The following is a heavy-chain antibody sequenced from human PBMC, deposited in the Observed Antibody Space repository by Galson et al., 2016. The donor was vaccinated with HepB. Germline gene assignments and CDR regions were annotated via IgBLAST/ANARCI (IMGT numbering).Heavy chain of an antibody. CDR2: MSYDGTSV. D-gene: IGHD3-16*01. J-gene: IGHJ4*02. V-gene: IGHV3-30*03. Sequence: SLRLSCAASGFSFSNYAMHWVRQAPGKGLEWVAVMSYDGTSVKYAASLEGRFTISKDNFKNTLFLQMNSLKASDTAIYYCARHDQHHLTFDSWGQGTLVTVSS. CDR3: ARHDQHHLTFDS. CDR1: GFSFSNYA.